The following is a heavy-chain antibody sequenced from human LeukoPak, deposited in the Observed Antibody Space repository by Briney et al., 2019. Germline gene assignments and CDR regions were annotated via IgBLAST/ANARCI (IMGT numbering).Heavy chain of an antibody. V-gene: IGHV1-69*05. CDR1: GGTFSSYA. D-gene: IGHD5-18*01. J-gene: IGHJ4*02. CDR3: ARDREGYSSYGILEY. Sequence: SVKVSSEASGGTFSSYAISWVRQAPGQGLEWMGRIIPIFGTANYAQKFQGRVTITTDESTSTAYTELSSLRSEDTAVYYCARDREGYSSYGILEYWGQGTLVTVSS. CDR2: IIPIFGTA.